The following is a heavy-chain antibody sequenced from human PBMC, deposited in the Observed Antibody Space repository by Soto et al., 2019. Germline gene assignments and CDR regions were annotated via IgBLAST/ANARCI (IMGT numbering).Heavy chain of an antibody. D-gene: IGHD2-15*01. Sequence: QVQLQESGPGLVKPSQTLSLTCTVSGGSIRSGDYSLTWIRQYPGKGLEWLGYTYTSGTTYYNPSLKGRVNMSVDTSNNQFTLRLSAVNASATAVYYCARAHRLIGNWRAGSGDHGWFYPWGQGTLVTVSS. V-gene: IGHV4-31*03. J-gene: IGHJ5*02. CDR1: GGSIRSGDYS. CDR3: ARAHRLIGNWRAGSGDHGWFYP. CDR2: TYTSGTT.